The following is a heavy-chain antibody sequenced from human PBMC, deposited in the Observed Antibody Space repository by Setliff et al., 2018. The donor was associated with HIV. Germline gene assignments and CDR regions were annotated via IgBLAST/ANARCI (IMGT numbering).Heavy chain of an antibody. J-gene: IGHJ4*02. V-gene: IGHV4-59*08. Sequence: PSETLSLTCTVSGGSIINNFWGWIRLPPGKGLEWIGHIYSSGSAEYNPSLKSRVTFSVDTSKNQFSLKLKSVTAADTAVYYCARWHPPYGFWEEDYWGQGILVTVSS. CDR2: IYSSGSA. CDR1: GGSIINNF. D-gene: IGHD3-10*01. CDR3: ARWHPPYGFWEEDY.